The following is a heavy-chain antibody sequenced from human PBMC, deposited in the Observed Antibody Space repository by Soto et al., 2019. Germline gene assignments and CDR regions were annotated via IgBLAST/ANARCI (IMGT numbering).Heavy chain of an antibody. CDR3: ARVMLSAHRYGSSAFDV. J-gene: IGHJ3*01. V-gene: IGHV4-4*02. CDR2: LFHSGST. D-gene: IGHD3-10*01. CDR1: GDSISSNSW. Sequence: PSETLSLTCAVSGDSISSNSWWSWVRQPPGKGLEWIAELFHSGSTNYNPSLRSRVTISADTSKNHFSLDLRSVTAADTAVYFCARVMLSAHRYGSSAFDVWGPGTMVTVSS.